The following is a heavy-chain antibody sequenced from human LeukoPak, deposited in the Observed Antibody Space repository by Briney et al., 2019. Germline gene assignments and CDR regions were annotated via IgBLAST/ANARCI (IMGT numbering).Heavy chain of an antibody. J-gene: IGHJ4*02. CDR1: GYTFTGYY. CDR2: INPNSGGT. D-gene: IGHD3-10*01. Sequence: ASVKVSCKASGYTFTGYYMHWVRQAPGQGLEWMGWINPNSGGTNYAQKFQGRVTMTRDTSISTAYMELRSLRSDDTAVYYCARVDYYGSGSYLWGQGTLVTVSS. CDR3: ARVDYYGSGSYL. V-gene: IGHV1-2*02.